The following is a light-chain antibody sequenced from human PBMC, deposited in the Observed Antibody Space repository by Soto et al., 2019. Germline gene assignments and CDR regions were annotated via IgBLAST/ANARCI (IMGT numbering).Light chain of an antibody. CDR2: AAS. Sequence: DIQMTQSPSSLSASVGDRVTITCRASQSISNYLNWYQQKPGKAPKLLIYAASSLQSGVPSRFSGSGSGTEFTLTISSLQPEDFATYYCQQLNSYRITFGQGTRLE. CDR1: QSISNY. CDR3: QQLNSYRIT. V-gene: IGKV1-17*01. J-gene: IGKJ5*01.